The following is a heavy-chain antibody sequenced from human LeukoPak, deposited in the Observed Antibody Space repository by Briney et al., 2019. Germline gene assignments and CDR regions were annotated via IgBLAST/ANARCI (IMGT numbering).Heavy chain of an antibody. V-gene: IGHV3-21*01. J-gene: IGHJ6*03. CDR2: ISSSSSYI. CDR3: ARVGCSSTSCYESDYYYYMDV. CDR1: GFTFSSYE. D-gene: IGHD2-2*01. Sequence: GGSLRLSCAASGFTFSSYEMNWVRQAPGKGLERVSSISSSSSYIYYADSVKGRFTISRDNAKNSLYLQMNSLRAEDTAVYYCARVGCSSTSCYESDYYYYMDVWGKGTTVTVSS.